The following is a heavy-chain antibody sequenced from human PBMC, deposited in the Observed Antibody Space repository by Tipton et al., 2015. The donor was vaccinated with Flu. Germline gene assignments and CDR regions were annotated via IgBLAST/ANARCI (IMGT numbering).Heavy chain of an antibody. Sequence: TLSLTCTVSGGSISSGGYYWSWIRQHPGKGLEWIGYIYYSGSTYYNPSLKSRVTISVDTSKNQFSLKLSSVTAADTAVYYCARDDYGDYVAAFDIWGQGTMVTVSS. CDR3: ARDDYGDYVAAFDI. J-gene: IGHJ3*02. D-gene: IGHD4-17*01. CDR1: GGSISSGGYY. V-gene: IGHV4-31*03. CDR2: IYYSGST.